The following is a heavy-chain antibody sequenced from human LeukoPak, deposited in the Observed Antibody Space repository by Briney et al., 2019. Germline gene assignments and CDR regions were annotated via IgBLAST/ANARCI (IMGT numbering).Heavy chain of an antibody. CDR1: GFTFSDHY. J-gene: IGHJ4*02. Sequence: TGGSLRLSCAASGFTFSDHYMDWVRQVPGKGLEWVGRIRKKANSYTTEYAASVKGRSSISRDDSKSSLYLQMNSLETEDTAVYYCARSTPNGPFDYWGQGTLVTVSS. D-gene: IGHD2-8*01. CDR2: IRKKANSYTT. CDR3: ARSTPNGPFDY. V-gene: IGHV3-72*01.